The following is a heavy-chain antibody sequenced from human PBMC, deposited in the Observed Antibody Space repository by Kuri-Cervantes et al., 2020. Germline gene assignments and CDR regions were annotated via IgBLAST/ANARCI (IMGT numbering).Heavy chain of an antibody. CDR1: GFTFSDYY. V-gene: IGHV3-11*01. CDR3: ARSAWFGELFSLGGVGMDV. J-gene: IGHJ6*02. D-gene: IGHD3-10*01. CDR2: ISSSGSTI. Sequence: LSLTCAASGFTFSDYYMSWIRQAPGKGLEWVSYISSSGSTIYYADSVKGRFTISRDNAKNSLYLQMNSLRAEDTAVYYCARSAWFGELFSLGGVGMDVWGQGTTVTVSS.